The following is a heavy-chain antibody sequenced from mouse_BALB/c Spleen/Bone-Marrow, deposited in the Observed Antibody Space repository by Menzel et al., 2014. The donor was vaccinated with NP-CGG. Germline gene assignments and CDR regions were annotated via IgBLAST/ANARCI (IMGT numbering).Heavy chain of an antibody. CDR3: ARDSPYAMDY. CDR1: GFNIKDAY. V-gene: IGHV14-3*02. CDR2: IDPANGNT. Sequence: VQLKQSGAELVKPGASVKLSCTASGFNIKDAYMHWVKQRPEQGLEWIGRIDPANGNTKYDPKFQGKATITADTSSNSAYLQLSSLTSEDTAVYYCARDSPYAMDYWGQGTSVTASS. J-gene: IGHJ4*01.